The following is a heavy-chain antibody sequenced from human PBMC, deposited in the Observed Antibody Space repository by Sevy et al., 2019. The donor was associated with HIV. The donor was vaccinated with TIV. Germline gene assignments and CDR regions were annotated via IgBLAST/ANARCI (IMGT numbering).Heavy chain of an antibody. CDR2: LSFGCGEI. Sequence: GGSLRLSCAASGFTFSIYTMSWVRQPPGKGLEWVSTLSFGCGEINHADSVKGRFTISRDNSKNSLYLQMNNLRAEDTAVYYCAREGCTKPHDYWGQGTLVTVSS. CDR3: AREGCTKPHDY. V-gene: IGHV3-23*01. CDR1: GFTFSIYT. D-gene: IGHD2-8*01. J-gene: IGHJ4*02.